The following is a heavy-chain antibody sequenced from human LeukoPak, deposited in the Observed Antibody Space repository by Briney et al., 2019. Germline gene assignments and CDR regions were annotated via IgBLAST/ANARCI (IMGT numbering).Heavy chain of an antibody. CDR3: EGDFHGNDAR. V-gene: IGHV3-74*01. CDR1: GFTLSSYW. D-gene: IGHD1-1*01. Sequence: GGSLRLSCSDSGFTLSSYWIHWVRQVPGRGLVWVSRINPDGSITTYADSVKGRFTISRDNAENTLYLQMNSLRAEDTGVYFCEGDFHGNDARWGQGTL. CDR2: INPDGSIT. J-gene: IGHJ4*02.